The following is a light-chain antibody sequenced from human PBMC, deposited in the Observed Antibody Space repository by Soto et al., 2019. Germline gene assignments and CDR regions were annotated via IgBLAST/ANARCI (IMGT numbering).Light chain of an antibody. CDR2: GAS. J-gene: IGKJ1*01. CDR1: QSINSNC. Sequence: EIVLTQSPGTLSLSPGERATLSCRTSQSINSNCLAWYQQKPGQAPRLLIYGASNRATVIPDRFSGSGSGTEFTLTISRLEPEDFAVYYCQQYGTSPQTFGQGTRVEIK. V-gene: IGKV3-20*01. CDR3: QQYGTSPQT.